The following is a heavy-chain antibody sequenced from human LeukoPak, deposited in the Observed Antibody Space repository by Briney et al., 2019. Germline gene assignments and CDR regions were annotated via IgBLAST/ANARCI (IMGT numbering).Heavy chain of an antibody. J-gene: IGHJ4*02. D-gene: IGHD3-10*01. Sequence: GGSLRFSCAASGFTFSSYSMTWVRQAPGKGLEWVSSISSSSSYIYYADSVKGRFTISRDNSKNTLYLQMNSLRAEDTAVYYCAKTTYYYGSGGYEDYWGQGTLVTVSS. V-gene: IGHV3-21*04. CDR3: AKTTYYYGSGGYEDY. CDR2: ISSSSSYI. CDR1: GFTFSSYS.